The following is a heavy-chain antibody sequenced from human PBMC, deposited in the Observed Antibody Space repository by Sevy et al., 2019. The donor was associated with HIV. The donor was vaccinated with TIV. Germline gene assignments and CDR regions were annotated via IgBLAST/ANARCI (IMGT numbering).Heavy chain of an antibody. CDR2: ISYDGRSNK. D-gene: IGHD3-16*01. CDR3: ARDRGEILHSAFDY. Sequence: GGSLRLSCAASGFRFSDYSMHWVRQAPGKGLEWVAVISYDGRSNKYNVDSVKGRFTISRDNSKNTLFLQMNSLRAEDSAIYYCARDRGEILHSAFDYWGQGTLVTVSS. J-gene: IGHJ4*02. CDR1: GFRFSDYS. V-gene: IGHV3-30*14.